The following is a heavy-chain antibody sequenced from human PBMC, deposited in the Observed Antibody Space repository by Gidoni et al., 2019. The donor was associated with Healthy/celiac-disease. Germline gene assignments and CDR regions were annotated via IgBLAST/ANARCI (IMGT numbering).Heavy chain of an antibody. V-gene: IGHV3-49*05. CDR1: GFTFGDYA. Sequence: EVQLVESGGGLVKPGRSLRLSCTASGFTFGDYAMSWFRQAPGKGLEWVGFIRSKAYCGTTEYAASVKGRFTISRDDSKSIAYLQMNSLKTEDTAVYYCTRGDDIFGVPTDAFDIWGQGTMVTVSS. D-gene: IGHD3-3*01. CDR3: TRGDDIFGVPTDAFDI. CDR2: IRSKAYCGTT. J-gene: IGHJ3*02.